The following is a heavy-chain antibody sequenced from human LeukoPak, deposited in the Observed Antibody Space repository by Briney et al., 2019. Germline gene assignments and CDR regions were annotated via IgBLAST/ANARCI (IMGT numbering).Heavy chain of an antibody. CDR2: IDHSGNT. V-gene: IGHV4-38-2*01. CDR1: GYSINRGYC. D-gene: IGHD3-22*01. J-gene: IGHJ4*02. Sequence: PTETLSLSCAVSGYSINRGYCWGWIRQSPGQGLEWIGGIDHSGNTHYNPSLKNRVTILADTSKNEFSLKLSSVTATDTAVYYCARVPHSVEGSMKAVFIHYFDYWGQGSLVTVSS. CDR3: ARVPHSVEGSMKAVFIHYFDY.